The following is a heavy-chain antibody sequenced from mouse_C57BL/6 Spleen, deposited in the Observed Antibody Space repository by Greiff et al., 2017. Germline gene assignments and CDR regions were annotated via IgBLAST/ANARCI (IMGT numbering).Heavy chain of an antibody. V-gene: IGHV1-22*01. D-gene: IGHD1-1*01. Sequence: VQLKQSGPELVKPGASVKMSCKASGYTFTDYNMHWVKQSHGKSLEWIGYINPNNGGTSYNQKFKGKATLTVNKSSSTAYMELRSLTSEDSAVYYCARSYGSGTWFAYWGQGTLVTVSA. CDR1: GYTFTDYN. J-gene: IGHJ3*01. CDR2: INPNNGGT. CDR3: ARSYGSGTWFAY.